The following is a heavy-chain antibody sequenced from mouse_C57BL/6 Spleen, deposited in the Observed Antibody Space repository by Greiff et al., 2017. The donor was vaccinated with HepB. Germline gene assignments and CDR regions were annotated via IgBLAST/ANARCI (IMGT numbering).Heavy chain of an antibody. J-gene: IGHJ2*01. V-gene: IGHV5-17*01. CDR3: ASYYGSSSDY. CDR1: GFTFSDYG. CDR2: ISSGSSTI. D-gene: IGHD1-1*01. Sequence: DVMLVESGGGLVKPGGSLKLSCAASGFTFSDYGMHWVRQAPEKGLEWVAYISSGSSTIYYADTVKGRFTISRDNAKNTLFLQMTSLRSEDTAMYYCASYYGSSSDYWGQGTTLTVSS.